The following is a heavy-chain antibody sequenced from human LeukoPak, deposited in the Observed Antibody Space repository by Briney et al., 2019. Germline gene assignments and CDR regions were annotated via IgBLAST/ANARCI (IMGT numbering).Heavy chain of an antibody. Sequence: PGASLRLSCAASGFTFSSYAMTWVHQAPGKGLDWVSGISGTGDYTYYADSVKGRFTISRDNSKNTLYLQMNSLRAEDTAVYYCAKVLGSSWPFDYWGQGTLVTVSS. CDR3: AKVLGSSWPFDY. CDR1: GFTFSSYA. D-gene: IGHD6-13*01. J-gene: IGHJ4*02. V-gene: IGHV3-23*01. CDR2: ISGTGDYT.